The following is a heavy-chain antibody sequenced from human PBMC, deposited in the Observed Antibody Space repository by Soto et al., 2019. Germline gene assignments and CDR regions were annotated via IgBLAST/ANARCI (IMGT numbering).Heavy chain of an antibody. D-gene: IGHD2-2*01. Sequence: PSETLSLTCTVSGGSISSGGYYWSWIRQHPGKGLEWIGYIYHSGSTYYNPSLKSRVTISVDRSKNQFSLKLSSVTAADTAVYYCAREGSSPGGWFDPWGQGTLVTVSS. J-gene: IGHJ5*02. V-gene: IGHV4-30-2*01. CDR2: IYHSGST. CDR3: AREGSSPGGWFDP. CDR1: GGSISSGGYY.